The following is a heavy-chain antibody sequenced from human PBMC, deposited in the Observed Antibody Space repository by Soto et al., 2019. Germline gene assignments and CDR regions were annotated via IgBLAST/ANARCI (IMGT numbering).Heavy chain of an antibody. V-gene: IGHV4-39*07. CDR3: ARNGDCTRPGCIVGWFDP. CDR1: GVSISSSSYY. Sequence: PSETLSLTCTVSGVSISSSSYYWGWIRQPPGKGLEWIGSIYYDGSAYYNPSLKSRVTISVDTSKNQFSLKLSSVTAAGTAMYYCARNGDCTRPGCIVGWFDPWGPGTLVTVSS. D-gene: IGHD2-8*01. CDR2: IYYDGSA. J-gene: IGHJ5*02.